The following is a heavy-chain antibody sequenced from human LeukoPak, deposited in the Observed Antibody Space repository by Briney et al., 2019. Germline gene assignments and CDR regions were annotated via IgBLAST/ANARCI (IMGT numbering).Heavy chain of an antibody. Sequence: PSETLSLTCAVYGASFSDYYWSWIRQPPGKGLEWIGEINHSGSTKYNPSLKSRVTISVDTSKKQFSLKLSSVTAADTAVYYCARGAVAGSDAFDIWGQGTMVTVSS. CDR2: INHSGST. V-gene: IGHV4-34*01. J-gene: IGHJ3*02. CDR3: ARGAVAGSDAFDI. D-gene: IGHD6-19*01. CDR1: GASFSDYY.